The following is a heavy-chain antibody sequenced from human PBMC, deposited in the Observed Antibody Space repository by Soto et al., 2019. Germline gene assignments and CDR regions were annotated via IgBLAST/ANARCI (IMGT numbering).Heavy chain of an antibody. V-gene: IGHV3-30*18. J-gene: IGHJ4*02. CDR3: AKVVEQQLVRCGLDC. D-gene: IGHD6-13*01. Sequence: QVQLVESGGGVVQPGTSLRLSCAASGFTFSNYGMHWVRQAPGKGLDCVASISSDGSNKYYADSVKGRFTISRDNSKNTLNLEMNSLSVEDTAVYYCAKVVEQQLVRCGLDCWGQGTLVTVSS. CDR2: ISSDGSNK. CDR1: GFTFSNYG.